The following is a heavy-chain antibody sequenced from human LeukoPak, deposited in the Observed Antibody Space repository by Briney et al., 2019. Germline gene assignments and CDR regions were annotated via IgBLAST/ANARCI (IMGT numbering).Heavy chain of an antibody. CDR1: GFTFSSYG. D-gene: IGHD3-16*01. J-gene: IGHJ6*04. CDR3: ARALGDYGMDV. CDR2: ISGSGGST. Sequence: GGTLRLSCAASGFTFSSYGMSWVRQAPGKGLEWVSAISGSGGSTYYADSVKGRFTISRDNAKNSLYLQMNSLRAEDTAVYYCARALGDYGMDVWGKGTTVTISS. V-gene: IGHV3-23*01.